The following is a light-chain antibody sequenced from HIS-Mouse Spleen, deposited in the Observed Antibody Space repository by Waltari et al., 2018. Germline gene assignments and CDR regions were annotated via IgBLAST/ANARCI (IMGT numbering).Light chain of an antibody. V-gene: IGKV1-9*01. CDR2: AAS. CDR3: QQLNSYPPT. CDR1: QGISSY. J-gene: IGKJ1*01. Sequence: DIQLTQSPSFLPASVVNRVPSTCRASQGISSYLAWYQQKPGKAPKLLIYAASTLQSGVPSRFSGSGSGTEFTLTISSLQPEDFATYYCQQLNSYPPTFGQGTKVEIK.